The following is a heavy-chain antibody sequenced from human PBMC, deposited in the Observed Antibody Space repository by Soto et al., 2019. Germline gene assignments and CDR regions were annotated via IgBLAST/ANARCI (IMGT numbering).Heavy chain of an antibody. CDR2: INPSGGHT. CDR1: GNTFSNYY. V-gene: IGHV1-46*03. D-gene: IGHD2-21*02. Sequence: QVQLVQSGAEVKKPGASVKVSCKASGNTFSNYYIHWVRQAPGQGLEWMGTINPSGGHTTYAQKFLGRVTMTRDSSTSTLYMELTSLRFEDTAGYYCARGGHVVVVTAAFDYWGQGTLVTVSS. CDR3: ARGGHVVVVTAAFDY. J-gene: IGHJ4*02.